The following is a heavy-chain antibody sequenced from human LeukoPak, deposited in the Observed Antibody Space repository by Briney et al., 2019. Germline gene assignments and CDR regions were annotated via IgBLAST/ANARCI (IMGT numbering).Heavy chain of an antibody. J-gene: IGHJ4*02. Sequence: PGGSLRLSCAASGFTFNSYSMNWVRQAPGKGLEWVSSISGSNSYIYYADSMKGRFTISRDNAKNSLYLQMNSLRAEDTAVYYCARESLLIDYWGQGTLVTVSS. V-gene: IGHV3-21*01. CDR1: GFTFNSYS. CDR3: ARESLLIDY. CDR2: ISGSNSYI.